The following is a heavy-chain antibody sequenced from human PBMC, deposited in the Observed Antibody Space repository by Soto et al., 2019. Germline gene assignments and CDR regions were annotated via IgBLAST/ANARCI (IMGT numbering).Heavy chain of an antibody. CDR1: GFTFSIYG. J-gene: IGHJ4*02. CDR2: ISYDGSNQ. V-gene: IGHV3-30*18. Sequence: GGSLRLSCAASGFTFSIYGMHWVRQAPDKGLEWVALISYDGSNQYYADSVKGRFTISRDNSKNTLFLQMNSLRADDTAVYYCAKDQASGQGSFDSWGQGTLVTVSS. CDR3: AKDQASGQGSFDS.